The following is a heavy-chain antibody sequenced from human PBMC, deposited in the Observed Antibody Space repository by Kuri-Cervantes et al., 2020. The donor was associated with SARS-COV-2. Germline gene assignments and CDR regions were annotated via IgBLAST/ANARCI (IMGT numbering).Heavy chain of an antibody. V-gene: IGHV1-3*01. D-gene: IGHD4-17*01. CDR2: INAGNGNT. Sequence: ASVKVSCKASGYTFTSYAMHWVRQAPGQRLEWMGWINAGNGNTKYSQKFQGRVTITRDTSTSTVSMELSGLTSEDTAVYFCAREEMTTVSHDAFDIWGQGTMVTVSS. CDR1: GYTFTSYA. J-gene: IGHJ3*02. CDR3: AREEMTTVSHDAFDI.